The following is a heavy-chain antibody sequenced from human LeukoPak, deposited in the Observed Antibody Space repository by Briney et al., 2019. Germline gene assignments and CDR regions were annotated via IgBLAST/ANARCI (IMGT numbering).Heavy chain of an antibody. Sequence: SETLSLTCTVSGGSISSYYWSWIRQPPGKGLEWIGSIYYSGSTYYNPSLKSRVTISVDTSKNQFSLKLSSVTAADTAVYYCARGQRRYYFDYWGQGTLVTVSS. CDR2: IYYSGST. CDR3: ARGQRRYYFDY. V-gene: IGHV4-59*12. J-gene: IGHJ4*02. CDR1: GGSISSYY.